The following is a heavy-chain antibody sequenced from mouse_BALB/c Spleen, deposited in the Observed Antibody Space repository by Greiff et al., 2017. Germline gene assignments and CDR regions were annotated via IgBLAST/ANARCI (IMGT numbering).Heavy chain of an antibody. CDR3: ARAPLYDYYAMDY. V-gene: IGHV2-6-7*01. J-gene: IGHJ4*01. Sequence: VQLVESGPGLVAPSQSLSITCTVSGFSLTGYGVNWVRQPPGKGLEWLGMIWGDGSTDYNSALKSRLSISKDNSKSQVFLKMNSLQTDDTARYYCARAPLYDYYAMDYWGQGTSVTVSS. CDR1: GFSLTGYG. D-gene: IGHD2-3*01. CDR2: IWGDGST.